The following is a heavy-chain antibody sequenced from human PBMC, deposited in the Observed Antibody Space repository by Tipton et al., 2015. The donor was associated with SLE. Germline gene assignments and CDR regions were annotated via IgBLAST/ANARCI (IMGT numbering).Heavy chain of an antibody. CDR3: ARRGAYCSGGSCYSAPHFDY. V-gene: IGHV3-33*01. CDR1: GFTFSSYG. Sequence: SLRLSCAASGFTFSSYGMHWVRQAPGKGLEWVAVIWYDGSNKYYADSVKGRFTISRDNSKNTLYLQMNSLRAEDTAVYYCARRGAYCSGGSCYSAPHFDYWGQGTLVTVSS. D-gene: IGHD2-15*01. CDR2: IWYDGSNK. J-gene: IGHJ4*02.